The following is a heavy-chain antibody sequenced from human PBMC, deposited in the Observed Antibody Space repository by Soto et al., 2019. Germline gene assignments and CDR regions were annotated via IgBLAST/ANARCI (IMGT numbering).Heavy chain of an antibody. V-gene: IGHV3-30*19. D-gene: IGHD3-3*01. CDR3: AREGYYDFWSGYYKYYYYYGMDV. CDR1: GFTFSTYA. Sequence: PGGSLILSYAASGFTFSTYAMAWVRQAPGKGLEWVAGISYGGSNKYYADSVKGRFTISRDNSKNTLYLQMNSLRAEDTAVYYCAREGYYDFWSGYYKYYYYYGMDVWGQGTTVNVSS. J-gene: IGHJ6*02. CDR2: ISYGGSNK.